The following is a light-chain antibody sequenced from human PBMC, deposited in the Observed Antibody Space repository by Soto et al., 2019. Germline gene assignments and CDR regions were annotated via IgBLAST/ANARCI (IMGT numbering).Light chain of an antibody. J-gene: IGKJ1*01. CDR3: QQYGSSPWT. CDR1: QTIRSNY. CDR2: GAS. Sequence: ETVLTQSPGTLSLSPGERATLSCRASQTIRSNYLAWYRQTPGQAPRLLIYGASNTATGIADRFSGSGSGTDFTLNISRLEPEDFALYYCQQYGSSPWTFGQGTKVEIK. V-gene: IGKV3-20*01.